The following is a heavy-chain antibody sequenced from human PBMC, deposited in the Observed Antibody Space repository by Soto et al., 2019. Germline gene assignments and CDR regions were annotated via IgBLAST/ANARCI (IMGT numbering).Heavy chain of an antibody. CDR2: IYYSGST. D-gene: IGHD3-3*01. Sequence: SETLSLTCTVSGGSISSYYWSWIRQPPGKGLEWIGYIYYSGSTNYNPSLKSRVTISVDTSKNQFSLKLSSVTAADTAVYYCARSITVFGGITTYDWFDHWGHGTQVTVSS. CDR1: GGSISSYY. V-gene: IGHV4-59*01. CDR3: ARSITVFGGITTYDWFDH. J-gene: IGHJ5*02.